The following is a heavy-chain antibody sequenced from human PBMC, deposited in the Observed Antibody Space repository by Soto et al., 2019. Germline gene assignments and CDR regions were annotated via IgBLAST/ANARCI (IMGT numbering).Heavy chain of an antibody. J-gene: IGHJ5*02. D-gene: IGHD2-2*01. Sequence: QVQLQESGPGLVKPSETLSLTCTVSGGSISSYYWSWIRQPPGKGLEWIGYIYYSGSTNYNPSLKSRVTLSVDTSKNQFSLKLRSVTAADTAVYYCARQLGYCSSTSCPGDNWFDPWGQGTLVTVSS. CDR3: ARQLGYCSSTSCPGDNWFDP. V-gene: IGHV4-59*08. CDR2: IYYSGST. CDR1: GGSISSYY.